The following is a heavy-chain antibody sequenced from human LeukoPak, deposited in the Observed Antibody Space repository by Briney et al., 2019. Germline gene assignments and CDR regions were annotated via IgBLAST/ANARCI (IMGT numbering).Heavy chain of an antibody. CDR3: ARLQYYYGSGSYYNSEYYYMDV. Sequence: SETLSLTCTVSGGSISSSSYYWGWIRQPPGKGLEWIGSIYYSGSTYYNPSLKSRVTISVDTSKNQFSLKLSSVTSADTAVYYCARLQYYYGSGSYYNSEYYYMDVWGKGTTVTVSS. CDR2: IYYSGST. D-gene: IGHD3-10*01. V-gene: IGHV4-39*01. J-gene: IGHJ6*03. CDR1: GGSISSSSYY.